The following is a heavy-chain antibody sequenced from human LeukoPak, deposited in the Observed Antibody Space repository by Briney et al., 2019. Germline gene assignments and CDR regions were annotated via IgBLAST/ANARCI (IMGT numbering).Heavy chain of an antibody. CDR1: GFTFSSYG. J-gene: IGHJ3*02. V-gene: IGHV3-33*06. D-gene: IGHD3-22*01. CDR2: IWYDGSNK. CDR3: AKDTLSGDSSGNDAFDI. Sequence: GGSLRLSCAASGFTFSSYGMHWVRQAPGKGLEWVAVIWYDGSNKYYADSVKGRFTISRDNSKNTLYLQMNSPRAEDTAVYYCAKDTLSGDSSGNDAFDIWGQGTMVTVSS.